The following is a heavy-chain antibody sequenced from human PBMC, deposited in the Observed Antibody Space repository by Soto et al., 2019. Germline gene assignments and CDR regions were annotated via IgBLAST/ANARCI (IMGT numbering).Heavy chain of an antibody. CDR1: GFTFSSYG. CDR3: XXXXXXXXXXXXXXXDY. V-gene: IGHV3-30*03. CDR2: ISYDGSNK. J-gene: IGHJ4*02. Sequence: QVQLVESGGGVVQPGRSLRLSCAASGFTFSSYGMHWVRQAPGKGLEWVAVISYDGSNKYYADSVKGRFTISRDNSKNXXYLQMNSLRAEDTAXYYXXXXXXXXXXXXXXXXDYWGQGTLVTVSS.